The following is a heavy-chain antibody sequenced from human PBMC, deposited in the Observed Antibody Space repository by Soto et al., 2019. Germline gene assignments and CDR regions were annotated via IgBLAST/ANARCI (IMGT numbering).Heavy chain of an antibody. D-gene: IGHD3-22*01. CDR1: GGSLSSGGYY. J-gene: IGHJ1*01. CDR3: AREAYYDSSAYASGGFQH. Sequence: QVQLQESGPGLVKPSQPLSLTCTVSGGSLSSGGYYWSWLRQLPGKGLEWIGYISYSGSTDYNPPRKSGVTISVDTSKHQVSLKLSSVTAADTAVYYCAREAYYDSSAYASGGFQHGGQGTLVTVSS. V-gene: IGHV4-31*03. CDR2: ISYSGST.